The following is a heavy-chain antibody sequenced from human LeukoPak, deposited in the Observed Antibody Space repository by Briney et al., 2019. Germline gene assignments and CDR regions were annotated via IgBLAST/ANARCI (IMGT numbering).Heavy chain of an antibody. CDR3: ARTRGYGGNSPRAFDI. CDR1: GGSFSGYY. D-gene: IGHD4-23*01. Sequence: SETLSLTCAVYGGSFSGYYWSWIRQPPGKGLEWIGEINHSGSTNYNPSLKSRVTISVDTSKNQFSLMLTSVTAADTAVYYCARTRGYGGNSPRAFDIWGQGTMVTVSS. J-gene: IGHJ3*02. V-gene: IGHV4-34*01. CDR2: INHSGST.